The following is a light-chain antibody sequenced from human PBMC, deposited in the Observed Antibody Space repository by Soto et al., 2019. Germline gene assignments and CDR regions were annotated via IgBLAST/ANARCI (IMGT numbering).Light chain of an antibody. CDR2: DAS. Sequence: PGERATLSCGASQTISSSLAWYQQRPGLAPRLLIYDASSRATGIPDRFSGSGSGTDFTLTISRLEPEDFAVYYCQQYGSSDLTFGGGTKV. V-gene: IGKV3D-20*01. J-gene: IGKJ4*01. CDR3: QQYGSSDLT. CDR1: QTISSS.